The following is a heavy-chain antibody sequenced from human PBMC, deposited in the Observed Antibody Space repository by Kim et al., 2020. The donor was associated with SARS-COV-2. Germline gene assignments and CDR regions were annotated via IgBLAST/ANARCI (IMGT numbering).Heavy chain of an antibody. CDR2: K. Sequence: KYYADSVKGRLTSSRDNSKNTLYLQMNSLRAEDTAVYYCARDGSSEFDYWGQGTLVTVSS. J-gene: IGHJ4*02. D-gene: IGHD6-6*01. CDR3: ARDGSSEFDY. V-gene: IGHV3-30*01.